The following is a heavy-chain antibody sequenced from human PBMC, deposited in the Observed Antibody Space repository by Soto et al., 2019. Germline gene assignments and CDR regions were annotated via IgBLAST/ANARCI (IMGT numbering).Heavy chain of an antibody. CDR2: IWYDGSNK. D-gene: IGHD5-18*01. CDR3: SRDHGTDMVMTSDFYYYYGMDV. Sequence: PGGSLRLSCAASGFTFCSYGMHWVRQAPGKGLEWVAVIWYDGSNKYYADSVKGRFTISRDNSKNTLYLQMNSLRAEDTAVYYCSRDHGTDMVMTSDFYYYYGMDVWGQGTTVTVSS. V-gene: IGHV3-33*01. CDR1: GFTFCSYG. J-gene: IGHJ6*02.